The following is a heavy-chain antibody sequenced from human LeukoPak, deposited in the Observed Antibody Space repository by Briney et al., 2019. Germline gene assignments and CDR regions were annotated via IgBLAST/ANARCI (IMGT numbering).Heavy chain of an antibody. D-gene: IGHD2-2*01. CDR3: AKDRDCSITSCYPDWFDP. V-gene: IGHV3-43*02. CDR1: GFSFDDYV. Sequence: GGSLRLSCAASGFSFDDYVMPWVRQAPGKGPEWVSLISGDGGTTYYAVSVKGRFTTYRDNSKNSLSLQMNSLKTEDTAFYYCAKDRDCSITSCYPDWFDPWGQGTLVTVSS. CDR2: ISGDGGTT. J-gene: IGHJ5*02.